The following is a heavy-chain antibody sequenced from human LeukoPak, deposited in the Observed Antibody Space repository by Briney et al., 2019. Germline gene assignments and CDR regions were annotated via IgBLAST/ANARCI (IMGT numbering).Heavy chain of an antibody. Sequence: GGSLRLSCAASGFTFSDYYVSWIRQAPGKGLDWVSYISSSGSTIYYADSVKGRFTISRDNAKNSLYLQMNSLRAEDTAVYYCARDADYDILTGYSEYYFDYWGQGTLVTVSS. CDR1: GFTFSDYY. CDR2: ISSSGSTI. V-gene: IGHV3-11*01. D-gene: IGHD3-9*01. J-gene: IGHJ4*02. CDR3: ARDADYDILTGYSEYYFDY.